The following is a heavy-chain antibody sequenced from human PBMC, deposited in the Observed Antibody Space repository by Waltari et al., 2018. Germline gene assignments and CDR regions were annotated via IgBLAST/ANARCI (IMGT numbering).Heavy chain of an antibody. CDR2: IYHSGST. CDR3: ARGYDFWSGYYPATNYFDY. D-gene: IGHD3-3*01. J-gene: IGHJ4*02. CDR1: GGSISSGGYS. Sequence: QLQLQESGSGLVKPSQTLSLTCAVSGGSISSGGYSWSWIRQPPGKGLEWIGYIYHSGSTYYNPSLKSRVTISVDRSKNQFSLKLSSVTAADTAVYYCARGYDFWSGYYPATNYFDYWGQGTLVTVSS. V-gene: IGHV4-30-2*01.